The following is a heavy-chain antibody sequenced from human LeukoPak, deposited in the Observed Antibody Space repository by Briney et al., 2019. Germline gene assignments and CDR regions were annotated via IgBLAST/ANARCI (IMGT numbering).Heavy chain of an antibody. Sequence: PGGSLRLSCAASGFTFSDYYMSWIRQAPGKGLEWVSYISSSSSYTNYADSVEGRFTISRDDSKNTLYLQMNSLRAEDTAVYYCVKDLGRYRNNCFDYWGQGTLVTVSS. CDR2: ISSSSSYT. J-gene: IGHJ4*02. V-gene: IGHV3-11*05. D-gene: IGHD1-26*01. CDR3: VKDLGRYRNNCFDY. CDR1: GFTFSDYY.